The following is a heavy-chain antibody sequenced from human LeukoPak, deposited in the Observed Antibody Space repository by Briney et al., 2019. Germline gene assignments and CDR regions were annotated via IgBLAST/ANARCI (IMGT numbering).Heavy chain of an antibody. CDR1: GVSISNYY. J-gene: IGHJ6*02. V-gene: IGHV4-59*01. CDR2: ISYTGST. CDR3: ARDRNGYSYYNYGMDV. Sequence: SETLSLTCTVSGVSISNYYWNWIRQPPGKGLEWIGYISYTGSTNYNPSLKSRVTISIDTSKNHFSLKLSSVTAADTAVYYCARDRNGYSYYNYGMDVWGQGTTVTVSS. D-gene: IGHD3-3*01.